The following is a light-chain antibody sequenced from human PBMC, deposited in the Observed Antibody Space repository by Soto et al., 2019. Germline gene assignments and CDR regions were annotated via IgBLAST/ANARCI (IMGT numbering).Light chain of an antibody. J-gene: IGKJ4*01. CDR1: QSVSSSY. CDR2: GSS. Sequence: EIVLTQSPGTLSLSPGERATLSCRASQSVSSSYLAWYQQKPGQAPRLLIYGSSSRATGIPDRFSGSGSGIEFTLTISRLEPEDFAVYYCQQYGSSPLTFGGGTKVEIK. V-gene: IGKV3-20*01. CDR3: QQYGSSPLT.